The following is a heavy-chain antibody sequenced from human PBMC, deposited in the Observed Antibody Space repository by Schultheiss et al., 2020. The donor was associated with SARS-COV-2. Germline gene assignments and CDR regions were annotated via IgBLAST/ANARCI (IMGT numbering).Heavy chain of an antibody. J-gene: IGHJ6*03. D-gene: IGHD6-13*01. CDR2: IRSKANSYAT. V-gene: IGHV3-73*01. Sequence: GESLKISCTASGFTFGDYAMSWFRQASGKGLEWVGRIRSKANSYATAYAASVKGRFTISRDDSKNTAYLQMNSLKTEDTAVYYCTRQGIDSSSWYPRSYYYYYMDVWGKGTTVTVSS. CDR1: GFTFGDYA. CDR3: TRQGIDSSSWYPRSYYYYYMDV.